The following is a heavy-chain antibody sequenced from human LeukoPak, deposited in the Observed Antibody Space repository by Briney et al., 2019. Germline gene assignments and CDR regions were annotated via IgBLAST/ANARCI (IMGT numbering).Heavy chain of an antibody. V-gene: IGHV4-39*01. CDR1: GGSISSISYY. J-gene: IGHJ4*02. Sequence: SETLSLTCTVSGGSISSISYYWGWIRQPPGKGLEWIGSIYYSGSTYYNPSLKSRVTISVDTSKNQFSLKLSSVTAADTAVYYCASSTVVTQVGYWGQGTLVTVSS. CDR3: ASSTVVTQVGY. CDR2: IYYSGST. D-gene: IGHD4-23*01.